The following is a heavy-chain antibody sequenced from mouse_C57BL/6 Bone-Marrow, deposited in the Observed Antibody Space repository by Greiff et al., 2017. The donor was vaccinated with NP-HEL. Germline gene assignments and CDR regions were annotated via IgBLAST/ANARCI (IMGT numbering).Heavy chain of an antibody. J-gene: IGHJ3*01. D-gene: IGHD4-1*02. V-gene: IGHV1-85*01. CDR1: GYTFTSYD. Sequence: QVQLKQSGPELVKPGASVKLSCKASGYTFTSYDINWVKQRPGQGLEWIGWIYPRDGSTKYTEKFKGKATLTVDTSSSTAYMELHSLTSEDSAVYFCARPNWDGLAWFAYWGQGTLVTVSA. CDR2: IYPRDGST. CDR3: ARPNWDGLAWFAY.